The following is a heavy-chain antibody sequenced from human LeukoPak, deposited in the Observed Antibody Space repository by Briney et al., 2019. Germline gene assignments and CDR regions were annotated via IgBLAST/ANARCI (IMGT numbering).Heavy chain of an antibody. Sequence: SVKVSCKASGGTFSSYAISWVRQAPGQGLVWMGGIIPIFGTANYAQKFQGRVTITADESTSTAYMELSSLRSEDTAVYYCAGHCSSTSCADYWGQGTLVTVSS. CDR2: IIPIFGTA. J-gene: IGHJ4*02. V-gene: IGHV1-69*01. CDR1: GGTFSSYA. CDR3: AGHCSSTSCADY. D-gene: IGHD2-2*01.